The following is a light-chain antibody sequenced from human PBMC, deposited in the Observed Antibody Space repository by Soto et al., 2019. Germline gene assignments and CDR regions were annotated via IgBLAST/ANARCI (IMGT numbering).Light chain of an antibody. J-gene: IGKJ5*01. CDR2: WAS. CDR3: QQYHSDPIT. Sequence: DCVMTQSPDSLAVSLGERATINCKSSQSVFSSSTNKNYLAWFQQKPGQPPKLLIYWASTRKSGVPDRFSGSGSGTDFTLTITSLQAEDVAVYYCQQYHSDPITFGQGTRLEIK. CDR1: QSVFSSSTNKNY. V-gene: IGKV4-1*01.